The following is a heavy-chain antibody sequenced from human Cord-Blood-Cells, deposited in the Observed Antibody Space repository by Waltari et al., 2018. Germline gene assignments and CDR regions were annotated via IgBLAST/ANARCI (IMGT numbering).Heavy chain of an antibody. CDR2: IWYDGSNK. J-gene: IGHJ6*02. CDR3: AREYCSSTSCYVNYYYGMDV. Sequence: QVQLVESGGGVVQPGRSLRLSCAASGFTFSSYGMHWVRQAPGKGLGWVAVIWYDGSNKYYADSVKGRFTISRDNSKNTLYLQMNSLRAEDTAVYYCAREYCSSTSCYVNYYYGMDVWGQGTTVTVSS. V-gene: IGHV3-33*01. CDR1: GFTFSSYG. D-gene: IGHD2-2*01.